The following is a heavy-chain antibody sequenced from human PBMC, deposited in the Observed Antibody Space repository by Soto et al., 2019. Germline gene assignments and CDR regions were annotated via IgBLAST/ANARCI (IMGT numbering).Heavy chain of an antibody. CDR2: IYPGDSDT. CDR3: ARSTDIVLVPAAPHYGMDV. CDR1: GYSFTSYW. V-gene: IGHV5-51*01. J-gene: IGHJ6*02. D-gene: IGHD2-2*01. Sequence: GESLRISCKGSGYSFTSYWIGWVRQMPGKGLEWMGIIYPGDSDTRYSPSFQGQVTISADKSISTAYLQWSSLKASDTAMYYCARSTDIVLVPAAPHYGMDVWGQGTTVTVSS.